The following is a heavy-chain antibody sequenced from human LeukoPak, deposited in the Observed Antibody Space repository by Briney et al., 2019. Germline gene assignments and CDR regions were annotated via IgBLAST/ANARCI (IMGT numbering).Heavy chain of an antibody. Sequence: HPGGSLRLSCAASGFAFSSYAMSWVRQAPGKGLEWVSAISGSGGSTYYADSVKGRFTISRDNSKNTLYLQMNSLRAEDTAVYYCAKPSYYDILTGLDYWGQGTLVTVSS. CDR2: ISGSGGST. D-gene: IGHD3-9*01. CDR3: AKPSYYDILTGLDY. V-gene: IGHV3-23*01. J-gene: IGHJ4*02. CDR1: GFAFSSYA.